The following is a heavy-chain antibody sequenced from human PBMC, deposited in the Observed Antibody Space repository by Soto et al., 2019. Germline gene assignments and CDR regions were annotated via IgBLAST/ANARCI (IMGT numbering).Heavy chain of an antibody. J-gene: IGHJ4*02. D-gene: IGHD2-2*01. CDR1: GFTYSKHA. CDR2: ISGNGGRT. Sequence: PGGSLRLSCAASGFTYSKHAMTWVRQAPGKGLEWVATISGNGGRTYYADSVKGRFIISRDNSRNLVHLQMNSLRVGDTALYLCARDAYHGLVRPLYFDSWGQGAQVTVSS. V-gene: IGHV3-23*01. CDR3: ARDAYHGLVRPLYFDS.